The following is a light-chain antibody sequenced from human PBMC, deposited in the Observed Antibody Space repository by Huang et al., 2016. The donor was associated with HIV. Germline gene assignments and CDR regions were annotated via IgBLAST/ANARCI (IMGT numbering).Light chain of an antibody. V-gene: IGKV3-11*02. CDR3: QQRSTWPLT. CDR2: DSF. CDR1: QSVNTY. Sequence: EIVLTQSPATLSLSPGERATLSCRASQSVNTYLAWYQQTPGQTPRLLIYDSFNRANGIPASFSGSGSGREFNLTISSLEPEDFVIYYCQQRSTWPLTFGGGTKVEIK. J-gene: IGKJ4*01.